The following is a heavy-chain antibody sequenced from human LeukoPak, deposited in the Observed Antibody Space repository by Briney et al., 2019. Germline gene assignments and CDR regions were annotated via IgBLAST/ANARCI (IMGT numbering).Heavy chain of an antibody. J-gene: IGHJ6*02. CDR3: ARDLEAYDSSGRSYYGMDV. V-gene: IGHV4-4*07. Sequence: SETLSLTCTVSGGSISSDYWSWIRQPAGKGLEWIGGIYTSGSTNYNPSLKSRVTMSVDTSKNQFSLKLGSVTAADTAVYYCARDLEAYDSSGRSYYGMDVWGQGTTVTVSS. CDR1: GGSISSDY. CDR2: IYTSGST. D-gene: IGHD3-22*01.